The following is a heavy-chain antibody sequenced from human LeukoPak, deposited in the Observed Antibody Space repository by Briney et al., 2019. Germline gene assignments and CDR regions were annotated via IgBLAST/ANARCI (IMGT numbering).Heavy chain of an antibody. CDR1: GFTFSSYS. V-gene: IGHV3-21*04. J-gene: IGHJ4*02. D-gene: IGHD4-17*01. CDR2: ISSSSSYI. CDR3: AKDMTATVTTLGGGFDY. Sequence: KTGGSLRLSCAASGFTFSSYSMNWVRQAPGKGLEWVSSISSSSSYIYYADSVKGRFTISRDNAKNSLYLQMNSLRAEDTALYYCAKDMTATVTTLGGGFDYWGQGTLVTVSS.